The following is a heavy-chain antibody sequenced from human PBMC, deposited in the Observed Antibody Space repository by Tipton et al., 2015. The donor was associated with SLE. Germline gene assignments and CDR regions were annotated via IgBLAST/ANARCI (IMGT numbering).Heavy chain of an antibody. CDR1: GFTFSSYS. J-gene: IGHJ4*02. D-gene: IGHD5-18*01. Sequence: SLRPSCAASGFTFSSYSMNWVRQAPGKGLEWVSSISSSSSYIYYADSVKGRFTISRDNAKNSLYLQMNSLRAEDTAVYYCARDELSGYSYGYLTVDYWGQGTLVTVSS. CDR3: ARDELSGYSYGYLTVDY. CDR2: ISSSSSYI. V-gene: IGHV3-21*01.